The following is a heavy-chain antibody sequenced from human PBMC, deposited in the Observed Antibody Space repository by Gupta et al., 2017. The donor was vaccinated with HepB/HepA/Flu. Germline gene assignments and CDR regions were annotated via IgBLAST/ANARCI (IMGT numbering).Heavy chain of an antibody. CDR1: GGSINTDDW. V-gene: IGHV4-4*02. D-gene: IGHD4-17*01. J-gene: IGHJ6*02. CDR3: VRGREAGPGDDGGSDV. Sequence: QVHLQESGPGLVKPSGTLSLTCAVSGGSINTDDWLNWVRRPPGKGLEWIGETHYSGITNYNPSLSSRFTMSIDKSKRQFSLRLSSVTAADTAIYYCVRGREAGPGDDGGSDVWGPGTTVTVSS. CDR2: THYSGIT.